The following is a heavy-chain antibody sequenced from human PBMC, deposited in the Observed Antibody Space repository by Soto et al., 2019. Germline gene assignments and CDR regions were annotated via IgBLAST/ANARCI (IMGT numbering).Heavy chain of an antibody. D-gene: IGHD6-19*01. Sequence: PGGSLRLSCAASGFTFSSYAMSWVRQAPGKGLEWVSTTSKSGDNTYYADSVKGRFTISRDDSKNTLYLQMNSLRADDTALYYCARGAWCASWGHGTLVTVSS. J-gene: IGHJ4*01. CDR1: GFTFSSYA. CDR2: TSKSGDNT. CDR3: ARGAWCAS. V-gene: IGHV3-23*01.